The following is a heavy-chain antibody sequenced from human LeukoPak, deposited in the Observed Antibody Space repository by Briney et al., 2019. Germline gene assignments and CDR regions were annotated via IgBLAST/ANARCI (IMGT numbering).Heavy chain of an antibody. CDR1: GFTFSSYS. CDR3: ASRLGASYYYYYYMDV. V-gene: IGHV3-21*01. Sequence: PGGSLRLSCAASGFTFSSYSMNWVRQAPGKGLEWVSSISSSSSYIYYADSVKGRFTISRDNAKNSLYLQMNSLRAEDTAVYYCASRLGASYYYYYYMDVWGKGTTVTVSS. CDR2: ISSSSSYI. D-gene: IGHD3-10*01. J-gene: IGHJ6*03.